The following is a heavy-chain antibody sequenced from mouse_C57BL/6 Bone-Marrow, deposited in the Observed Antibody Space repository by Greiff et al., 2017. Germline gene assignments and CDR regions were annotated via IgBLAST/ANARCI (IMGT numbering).Heavy chain of an antibody. V-gene: IGHV1-64*01. J-gene: IGHJ4*01. Sequence: QVQLQQPGAELVKPGASVKLSCKASGYTFTSYWMHWVKQRPGQGLEWIGMIHPNSGSTNYNEKFKSKATLTVDKSSRPAYMQLSSLTSEDSAVYYCAREVLRVAMDYWGQGTSGTVSS. D-gene: IGHD1-1*01. CDR1: GYTFTSYW. CDR2: IHPNSGST. CDR3: AREVLRVAMDY.